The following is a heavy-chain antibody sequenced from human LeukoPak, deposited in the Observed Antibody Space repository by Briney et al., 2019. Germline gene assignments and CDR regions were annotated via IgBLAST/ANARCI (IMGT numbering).Heavy chain of an antibody. J-gene: IGHJ4*02. CDR3: VRGPHIAATSY. V-gene: IGHV3-7*03. D-gene: IGHD6-25*01. CDR1: GFSFNNYR. CDR2: IKQDGSEK. Sequence: GGSLRLSCVASGFSFNNYRMTWVRQAPGMGLEWVANIKQDGSEKQYVDSVKGRFAISRDNAKKSLYLQINTLRAEDTAVYYCVRGPHIAATSYWGQGTLVIVSS.